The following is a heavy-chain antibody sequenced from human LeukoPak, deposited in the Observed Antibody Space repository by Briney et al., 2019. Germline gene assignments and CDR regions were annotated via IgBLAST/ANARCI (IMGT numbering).Heavy chain of an antibody. D-gene: IGHD2-15*01. Sequence: ASVKVSCKASGYTFTGSYMHWVRQAPGQGLEWMGWINPNSGGTNYAQKFQGRVTMTRDTSISTAYMELSRLRSDDTAVYYCARGGRYCSGGSGYQDYWGQGTLVTVSS. CDR2: INPNSGGT. CDR1: GYTFTGSY. V-gene: IGHV1-2*02. J-gene: IGHJ4*02. CDR3: ARGGRYCSGGSGYQDY.